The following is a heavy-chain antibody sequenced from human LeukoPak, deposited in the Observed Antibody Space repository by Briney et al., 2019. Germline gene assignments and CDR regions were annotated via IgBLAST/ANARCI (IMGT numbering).Heavy chain of an antibody. Sequence: GESLKISCKGSGYSFTSYWIGWVRQMPGKGLEWMGIIYPGDSDTRYSPSFQGQVTISADKSISTAYLQWSSLKASDTAIYYCARQDSSGWYDVNYYGMDVWGQGTTVTVSS. CDR3: ARQDSSGWYDVNYYGMDV. J-gene: IGHJ6*02. CDR1: GYSFTSYW. CDR2: IYPGDSDT. D-gene: IGHD6-19*01. V-gene: IGHV5-51*01.